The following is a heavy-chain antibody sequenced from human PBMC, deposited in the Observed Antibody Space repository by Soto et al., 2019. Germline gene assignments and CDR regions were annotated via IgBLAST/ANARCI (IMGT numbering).Heavy chain of an antibody. J-gene: IGHJ4*02. CDR3: ARDRRGGDSDY. CDR2: ISAYNGNT. D-gene: IGHD2-21*01. CDR1: GYTFTSYA. Sequence: ASVKVSCKASGYTFTSYAMNWVRQAPGQRLEWMGWISAYNGNTNYAQKLQGRVTMTTDTSTSTAYMELRSLRSDDTAVYYCARDRRGGDSDYWGQGTLVTVSS. V-gene: IGHV1-18*01.